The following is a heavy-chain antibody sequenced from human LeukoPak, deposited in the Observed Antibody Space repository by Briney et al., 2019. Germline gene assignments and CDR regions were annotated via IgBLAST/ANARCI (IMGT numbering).Heavy chain of an antibody. D-gene: IGHD6-19*01. CDR2: ISSNGVST. CDR1: GFTFSSYA. Sequence: GGSLRLSCAASGFTFSSYAMHWVRQAPGKGLEYVSAISSNGVSTYYANSVKGRFTISRDNSKNTLFLQMGSLRPEDMAVYYCLRDLQWLDTFDIWGQGTMVTVSS. CDR3: LRDLQWLDTFDI. V-gene: IGHV3-64*01. J-gene: IGHJ3*02.